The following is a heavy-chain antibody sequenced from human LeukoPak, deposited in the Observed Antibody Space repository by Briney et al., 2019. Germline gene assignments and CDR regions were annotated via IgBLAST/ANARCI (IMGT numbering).Heavy chain of an antibody. CDR3: AKSKRITMVRGNLLFDY. CDR1: GFTFSSYG. Sequence: GGSLRLSCAASGFTFSSYGMHWVRQAPGKGLEWVAVIWYDGSNKYYADSVKGRFTISRDNSKNTLYLQMNSLRAEDTAVYYCAKSKRITMVRGNLLFDYWGQGTLVTVSS. V-gene: IGHV3-33*06. J-gene: IGHJ4*02. CDR2: IWYDGSNK. D-gene: IGHD3-10*01.